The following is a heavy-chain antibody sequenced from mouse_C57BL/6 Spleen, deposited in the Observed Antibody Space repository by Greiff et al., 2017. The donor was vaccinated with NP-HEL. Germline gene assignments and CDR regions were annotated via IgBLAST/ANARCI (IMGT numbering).Heavy chain of an antibody. CDR2: ISDGGSYT. J-gene: IGHJ4*01. V-gene: IGHV5-4*01. CDR1: GFTFSSYA. Sequence: EVQGVESGGGLVKPGGSLKLSCAASGFTFSSYAMSWVRQTPEKRLEWVATISDGGSYTYYPDNVKGRFTISRDNAKNNLYLQMSHLKSEDTAMYYWARDTYYGSSRYYAMDYWGQGTSVTVSS. D-gene: IGHD1-1*01. CDR3: ARDTYYGSSRYYAMDY.